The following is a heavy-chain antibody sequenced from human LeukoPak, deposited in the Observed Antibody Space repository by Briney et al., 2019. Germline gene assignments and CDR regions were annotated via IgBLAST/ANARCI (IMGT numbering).Heavy chain of an antibody. V-gene: IGHV1-18*01. J-gene: IGHJ5*02. CDR3: ARSPPIAAAASVGWFEP. Sequence: ASVKVSCKVSGYTFTSYGIGWVRQAPGQGLDWIGWVSSYNGNTNYAQKLQGRVTMTTDTSTSTAYMELRSLRSDDTAVYYCARSPPIAAAASVGWFEPWGQGTLVTVSS. CDR1: GYTFTSYG. D-gene: IGHD6-13*01. CDR2: VSSYNGNT.